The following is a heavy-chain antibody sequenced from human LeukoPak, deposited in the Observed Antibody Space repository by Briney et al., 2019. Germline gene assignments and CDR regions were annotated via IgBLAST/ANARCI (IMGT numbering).Heavy chain of an antibody. CDR2: IYYSGST. Sequence: SETLSLTCXVXXXSIXSSSYYWGWIRQPPGKGLEWIGSIYYSGSTYYNPYLKSRVTISVDTSKNQFSLKLRSVTAADTAVYYCARKYSSNWYFFDYWGQGTLVTVSS. D-gene: IGHD6-13*01. CDR3: ARKYSSNWYFFDY. V-gene: IGHV4-39*01. J-gene: IGHJ4*02. CDR1: XXSIXSSSYY.